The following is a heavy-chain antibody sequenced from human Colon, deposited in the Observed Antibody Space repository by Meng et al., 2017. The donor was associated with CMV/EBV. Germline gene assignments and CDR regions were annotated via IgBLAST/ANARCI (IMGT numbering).Heavy chain of an antibody. CDR3: ARGRPNWSGVLDY. V-gene: IGHV1-18*01. CDR1: GYTFTSYG. J-gene: IGHJ4*02. D-gene: IGHD1-1*01. CDR2: ISGSTGYT. Sequence: QVQLVQSGAEVKEPGASGLVSCRSSGYTFTSYGINWVRQAPGQGLEWMGWISGSTGYTNRAQKFQGRVTMTTDTSTSTAYLALTSLTSNDTAVYYCARGRPNWSGVLDYWGQGTLVTVSS.